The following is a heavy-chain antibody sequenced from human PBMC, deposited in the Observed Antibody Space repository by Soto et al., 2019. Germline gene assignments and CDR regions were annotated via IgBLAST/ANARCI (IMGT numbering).Heavy chain of an antibody. J-gene: IGHJ5*02. D-gene: IGHD3-10*01. Sequence: GASVKVSCKASGYTFTGYYMHWVRQAPGQGLEWMGWINPNSGATNYAQKFQGRVTITADKSTSTAYMELSSLRSEDTAVYYCRGDNWFDPWGQGTLVTVSS. V-gene: IGHV1-2*02. CDR3: RGDNWFDP. CDR2: INPNSGAT. CDR1: GYTFTGYY.